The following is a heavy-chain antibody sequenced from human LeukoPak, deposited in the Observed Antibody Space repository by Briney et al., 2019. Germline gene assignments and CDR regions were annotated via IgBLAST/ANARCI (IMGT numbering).Heavy chain of an antibody. V-gene: IGHV4-39*02. Sequence: PSETLSLTCTVSGGSTSSSSYYWGWIRQPPGKGLEWIGSIYYSGSTYYNPSLKSRVTISVDTSKNQFSLKLSSVTAADTAVYYCARDVRLRFFYYYMDVWGKGTTVTVSS. J-gene: IGHJ6*03. CDR3: ARDVRLRFFYYYMDV. CDR1: GGSTSSSSYY. CDR2: IYYSGST.